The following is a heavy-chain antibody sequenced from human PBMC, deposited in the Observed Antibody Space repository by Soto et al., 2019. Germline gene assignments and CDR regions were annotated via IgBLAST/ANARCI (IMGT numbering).Heavy chain of an antibody. CDR2: INHSGST. CDR1: GGSFSGYY. CDR3: ARGGYDFWSGYYRDNWFDP. Sequence: SETLSLTCAVYGGSFSGYYWSWIRQPPGKGLEWIGEINHSGSTNYNPSLKSRVTISVDTSKNQFSLKLSSVTAADTAVYYCARGGYDFWSGYYRDNWFDPWGQGTLVTVSS. J-gene: IGHJ5*02. V-gene: IGHV4-34*01. D-gene: IGHD3-3*01.